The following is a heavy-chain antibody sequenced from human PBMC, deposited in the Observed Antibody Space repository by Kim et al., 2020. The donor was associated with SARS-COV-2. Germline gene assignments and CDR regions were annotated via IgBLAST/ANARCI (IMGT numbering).Heavy chain of an antibody. V-gene: IGHV4-39*01. CDR1: GGSISSSSYY. J-gene: IGHJ3*02. D-gene: IGHD6-19*01. CDR2: IYYSGST. Sequence: SETLSLTCTVSGGSISSSSYYWGWIRQPPGKGLEWIGSIYYSGSTYYNPSLKSRVTISVDTSKNQFSLKLSSVTAADTAVYYCARHSIAVAGNGDAFDIWGQGTMVTVSS. CDR3: ARHSIAVAGNGDAFDI.